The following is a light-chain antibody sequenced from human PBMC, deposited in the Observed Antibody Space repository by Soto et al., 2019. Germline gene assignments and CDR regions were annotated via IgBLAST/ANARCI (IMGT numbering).Light chain of an antibody. Sequence: IGMTQSAAALSVTKRERVTLPCRASQSVSSNLAWYQQKVGQAPRLLIYGASTRATGIPARFSGSGSGTDFTLTISSLQPEDVAAYYCQKYNSAPLTFGGGTNVDI. V-gene: IGKV3-15*01. CDR2: GAS. CDR3: QKYNSAPLT. CDR1: QSVSSN. J-gene: IGKJ4*01.